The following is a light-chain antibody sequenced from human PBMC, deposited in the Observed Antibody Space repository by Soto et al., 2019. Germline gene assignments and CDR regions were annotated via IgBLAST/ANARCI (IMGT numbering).Light chain of an antibody. CDR2: AAS. Sequence: DIQMTQSPSSLSASVGDRVTITCRASQGILTYLAWYQQKPGQVPELQIQAASTLQPGVPSRFSGSGSGTEFTLTINSLQPEDVATYYCQKYDSAPWTFGQGTKVEIK. V-gene: IGKV1-27*01. J-gene: IGKJ1*01. CDR1: QGILTY. CDR3: QKYDSAPWT.